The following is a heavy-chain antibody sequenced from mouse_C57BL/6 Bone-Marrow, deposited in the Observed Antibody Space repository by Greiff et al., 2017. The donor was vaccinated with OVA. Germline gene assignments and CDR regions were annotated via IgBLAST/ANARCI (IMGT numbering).Heavy chain of an antibody. Sequence: EVKLVESGGGLVQPGGSMKLSCVASGFTFSNYWMNWVRQSPEKGLEWVAQIRLKSDNYATHYAESVKGRFTISRDYSKSSVYLQMNNLRAEDTGIYCCTGLSYYGSSSWFAYWGQGTLVTVSA. V-gene: IGHV6-3*01. J-gene: IGHJ3*01. CDR3: TGLSYYGSSSWFAY. CDR1: GFTFSNYW. D-gene: IGHD1-1*01. CDR2: IRLKSDNYAT.